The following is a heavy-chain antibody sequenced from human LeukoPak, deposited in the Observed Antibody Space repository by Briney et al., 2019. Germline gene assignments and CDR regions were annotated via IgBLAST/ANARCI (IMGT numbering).Heavy chain of an antibody. CDR2: IYSGGST. CDR3: ARTTIAAAGQRLYYYFDY. CDR1: GVTVSSNY. V-gene: IGHV3-53*01. J-gene: IGHJ4*02. Sequence: PGGSLRLSCAASGVTVSSNYMSCVRQAPGKGREWVSVIYSGGSTYYADSVKGRFTISRDNSKNTLYLQMNSLRAEDTAVYYCARTTIAAAGQRLYYYFDYWGQGTLVTVSS. D-gene: IGHD6-13*01.